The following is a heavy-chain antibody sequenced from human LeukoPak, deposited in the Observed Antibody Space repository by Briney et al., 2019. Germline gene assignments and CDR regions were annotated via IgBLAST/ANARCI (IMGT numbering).Heavy chain of an antibody. CDR3: ARIRIAAAGHDAFDI. CDR1: GFTFSSYA. CDR2: ISYEGSNK. J-gene: IGHJ3*02. Sequence: GGSLRLSCAASGFTFSSYAMHWVRQAPGKGLEWVAVISYEGSNKYSADSVKGRFTISRDNSKNTLYLQMNSLRAEDTAVYYCARIRIAAAGHDAFDIWGQGTMVTVSS. D-gene: IGHD6-13*01. V-gene: IGHV3-30*14.